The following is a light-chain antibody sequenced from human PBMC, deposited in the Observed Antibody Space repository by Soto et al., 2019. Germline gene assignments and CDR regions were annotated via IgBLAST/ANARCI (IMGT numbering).Light chain of an antibody. CDR2: GAS. CDR1: QSVSSNY. J-gene: IGKJ1*01. CDR3: QEYGSSRT. Sequence: ETVLTQSPGTLSLSPGERATLSCRASQSVSSNYLAWYQQKPGQAPRLLIYGASSRATGIPDRFSGSGSGTDFTLTISRVEPEDSAVYYCQEYGSSRTFGQGTKVEIK. V-gene: IGKV3-20*01.